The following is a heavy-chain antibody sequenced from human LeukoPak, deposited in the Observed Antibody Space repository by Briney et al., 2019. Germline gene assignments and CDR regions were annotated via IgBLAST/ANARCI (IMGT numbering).Heavy chain of an antibody. CDR1: GFTLSSYG. CDR2: ISYDGSNK. J-gene: IGHJ6*03. D-gene: IGHD4/OR15-4a*01. V-gene: IGHV3-30*18. CDR3: AKDRGRVQYYYYYYMDV. Sequence: GGSLRLSCAASGFTLSSYGMHWVRQAPGKGLEWVAVISYDGSNKYYADSVKGRFTISRDNSKNTLYLQMNSPRAEDTAVYYCAKDRGRVQYYYYYYMDVWGKGTTVTVSS.